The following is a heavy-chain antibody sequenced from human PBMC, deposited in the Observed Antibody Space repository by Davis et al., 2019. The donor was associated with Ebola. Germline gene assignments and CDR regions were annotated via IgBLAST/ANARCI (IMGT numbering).Heavy chain of an antibody. J-gene: IGHJ4*02. Sequence: GESLKISCTVSGFTFSNNWMSWVRQVPGKGLVWVSSINRDGTTTTYADSVKGRFTISRDNAKNTLYLQMNSLRAEDTAVYYCARSPFSMWLIDYWGQGTLVTVSS. V-gene: IGHV3-74*01. D-gene: IGHD6-19*01. CDR1: GFTFSNNW. CDR2: INRDGTTT. CDR3: ARSPFSMWLIDY.